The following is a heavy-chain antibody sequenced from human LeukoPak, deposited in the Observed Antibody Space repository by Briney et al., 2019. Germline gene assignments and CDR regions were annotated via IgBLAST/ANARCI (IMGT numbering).Heavy chain of an antibody. CDR2: MNPNSGNT. D-gene: IGHD6-13*01. CDR3: ARGEYSSSWLFDY. Sequence: ASVKVSCKASGYTFTSYDINWVRQATGQGLEWMGWMNPNSGNTGYAQKFQGRVTIIRNTSISTAYMELSSLRSEDTAVYYCARGEYSSSWLFDYWGQGTLVTVSS. CDR1: GYTFTSYD. J-gene: IGHJ4*02. V-gene: IGHV1-8*03.